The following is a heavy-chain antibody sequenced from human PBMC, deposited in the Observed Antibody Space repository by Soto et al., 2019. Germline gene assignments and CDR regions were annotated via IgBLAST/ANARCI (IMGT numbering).Heavy chain of an antibody. CDR1: GGSISSSSYY. CDR3: ARARYYYGSGSYYSLFDY. J-gene: IGHJ4*02. V-gene: IGHV4-39*01. D-gene: IGHD3-10*01. Sequence: SETLSLTCTVSGGSISSSSYYWGWIRQPPGKGLEWIGSIYYSGSTYYNPSLKSRVTISVDTSKNQFSLKLSSVTAADTAVYYCARARYYYGSGSYYSLFDYWGQGTLVTVSS. CDR2: IYYSGST.